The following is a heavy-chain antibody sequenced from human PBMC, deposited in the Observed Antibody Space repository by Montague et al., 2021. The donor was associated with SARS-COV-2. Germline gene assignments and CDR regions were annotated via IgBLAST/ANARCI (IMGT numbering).Heavy chain of an antibody. V-gene: IGHV2-70*01. CDR3: ARSYGDYRDSYFDY. Sequence: PALVKPTQTLTLTCTLSGFSRNTSGMGVSWIRQPPGKALEWLALIDWDEDQYYSTSLKTRLTISKDTSKNQVVLTMTNMDPIDTATYYCARSYGDYRDSYFDYWGQGTLVTVSS. D-gene: IGHD4-17*01. J-gene: IGHJ4*02. CDR2: IDWDEDQ. CDR1: GFSRNTSGMG.